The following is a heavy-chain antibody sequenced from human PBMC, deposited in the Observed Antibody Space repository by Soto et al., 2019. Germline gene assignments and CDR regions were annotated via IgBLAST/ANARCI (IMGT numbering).Heavy chain of an antibody. CDR3: AKFDSSSYNYRAFDC. CDR2: ISNSGGST. V-gene: IGHV3-23*01. J-gene: IGHJ3*01. CDR1: GFTFSSYA. D-gene: IGHD3-22*01. Sequence: PGGSLRLSCAASGFTFSSYAMSWVRQAPGKGLEWVSSISNSGGSTYYADSAKGRLTISRDNSKNTLYLQMNSLRAEDTALYLSAKFDSSSYNYRAFDCWGQGTRVTVSS.